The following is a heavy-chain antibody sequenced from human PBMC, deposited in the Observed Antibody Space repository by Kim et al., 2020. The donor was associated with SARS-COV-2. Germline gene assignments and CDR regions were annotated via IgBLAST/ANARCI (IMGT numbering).Heavy chain of an antibody. J-gene: IGHJ4*02. D-gene: IGHD6-13*01. CDR3: TRGGQLGSREY. V-gene: IGHV3-73*01. Sequence: AVSVKGRFTISREDSKNTAYLQMNSLRAEDTAVYYCTRGGQLGSREYWGQGTLVTVSS.